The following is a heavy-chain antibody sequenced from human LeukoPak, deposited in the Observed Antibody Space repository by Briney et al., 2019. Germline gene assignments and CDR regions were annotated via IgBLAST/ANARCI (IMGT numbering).Heavy chain of an antibody. Sequence: EASVKVSCKASGGTFSSYAISWVRQAPGQGLEWMGGIIPIFGTANYAQKFQGRVTITADESTSTAYMELSSLRSEDTAVYYCARDYYGSGSYLGYYYGMDVWGQGTTVTVSS. CDR3: ARDYYGSGSYLGYYYGMDV. D-gene: IGHD3-10*01. V-gene: IGHV1-69*13. CDR2: IIPIFGTA. CDR1: GGTFSSYA. J-gene: IGHJ6*02.